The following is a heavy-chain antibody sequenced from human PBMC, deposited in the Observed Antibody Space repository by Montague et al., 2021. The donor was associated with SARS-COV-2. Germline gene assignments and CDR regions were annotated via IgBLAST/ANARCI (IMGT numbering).Heavy chain of an antibody. CDR3: ARAYYDSSGYWGGYYYYGMGV. CDR1: GFTFSSYD. CDR2: IGTAGDT. J-gene: IGHJ6*02. V-gene: IGHV3-13*04. D-gene: IGHD3-22*01. Sequence: SLRLSCAASGFTFSSYDMHWVRQATGKGLGWVSAIGTAGDTYYPGSVKGRFTISRENAKNSLYLQMNSLRAGDTAVYYCARAYYDSSGYWGGYYYYGMGVWGQGTTVTVSS.